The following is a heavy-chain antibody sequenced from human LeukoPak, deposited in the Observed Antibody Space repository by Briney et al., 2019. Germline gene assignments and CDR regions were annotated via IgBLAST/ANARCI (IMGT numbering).Heavy chain of an antibody. J-gene: IGHJ6*03. Sequence: GASVKVSCKASGYTFTSYAMNWVRQAPGQGLEWMGWINTNTGNPTYAQGFTGRFVFSLDTSVSTAYLQISSLKAEDTAVYYCARENVGGNSSSSSHQNAPYYYYYMDVWGKGTTVTVSS. CDR2: INTNTGNP. CDR1: GYTFTSYA. V-gene: IGHV7-4-1*02. CDR3: ARENVGGNSSSSSHQNAPYYYYYMDV. D-gene: IGHD6-6*01.